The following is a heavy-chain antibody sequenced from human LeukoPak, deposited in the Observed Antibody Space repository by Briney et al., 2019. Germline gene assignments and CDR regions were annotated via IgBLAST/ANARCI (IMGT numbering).Heavy chain of an antibody. CDR1: GGSISSSSYY. J-gene: IGHJ3*02. CDR3: ARLENSSEGAFDI. Sequence: SETLSLTCTVSGGSISSSSYYWGWIRQPPGKGLEWIGYIYYSGSTNYNPSLKSRVTISVDTSKNQFSLKLSSVTAADTAVYYCARLENSSEGAFDIWGQGTMVTVSS. D-gene: IGHD6-25*01. V-gene: IGHV4-61*05. CDR2: IYYSGST.